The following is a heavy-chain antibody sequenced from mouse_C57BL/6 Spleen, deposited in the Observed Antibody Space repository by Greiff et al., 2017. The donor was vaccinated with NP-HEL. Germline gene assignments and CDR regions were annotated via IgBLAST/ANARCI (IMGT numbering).Heavy chain of an antibody. Sequence: EVQLVESGPGLVKPSQSLSLTCSVTGYSITSGYYWNWIRQFPGNKLEWMGYISYDGSNNYNPSLKNRISITRDTSKNQFFLKLNSVTTEDTATYYCARDRGYDGGFDYWGQGTTLPVSS. CDR2: ISYDGSN. CDR3: ARDRGYDGGFDY. CDR1: GYSITSGYY. D-gene: IGHD2-2*01. V-gene: IGHV3-6*01. J-gene: IGHJ2*01.